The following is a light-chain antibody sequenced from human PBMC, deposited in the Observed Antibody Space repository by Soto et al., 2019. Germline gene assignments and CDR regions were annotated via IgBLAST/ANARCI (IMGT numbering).Light chain of an antibody. CDR3: QSYDATNQV. CDR2: EDN. CDR1: SGSIASNY. J-gene: IGLJ3*02. Sequence: NFMLTQPHSVSESPGKTVIISCTRSSGSIASNYVQWYQQRPGSSPTTVIYEDNQSPSGVPDRFSVSIDSSSNSASLTISGLETEDEADYYCQSYDATNQVFGGGTKLTVL. V-gene: IGLV6-57*01.